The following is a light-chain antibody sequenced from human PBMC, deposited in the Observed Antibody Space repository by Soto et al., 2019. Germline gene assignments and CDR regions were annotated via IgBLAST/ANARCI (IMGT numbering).Light chain of an antibody. CDR3: SSYTSSNTLLYV. CDR1: SSDVSGYKY. J-gene: IGLJ1*01. V-gene: IGLV2-14*01. Sequence: QSALTQPASVSGSPGQSITISCTGTSSDVSGYKYVSWYQQHPGKAPKLMIYEVSNRPSGISNRFSGSKSGNTASLTISGLQAEDEADYYCSSYTSSNTLLYVFGTGTKLHRP. CDR2: EVS.